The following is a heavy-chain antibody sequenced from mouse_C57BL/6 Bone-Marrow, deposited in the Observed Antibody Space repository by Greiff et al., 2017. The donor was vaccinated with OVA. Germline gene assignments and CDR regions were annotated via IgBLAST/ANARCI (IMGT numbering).Heavy chain of an antibody. V-gene: IGHV2-5*01. Sequence: QVQLKQSGPGLVQPSQRLSITCTVSGFSLTSYGVHWVRQSPGKGLEWLGVIWRGGSTDYNAAFMSRLSITKDNAKSQVFFKMNRLQADDTAIYYCATPYYGSSHWYFDVWGTGTTVTVSS. CDR2: IWRGGST. CDR3: ATPYYGSSHWYFDV. D-gene: IGHD1-1*01. J-gene: IGHJ1*03. CDR1: GFSLTSYG.